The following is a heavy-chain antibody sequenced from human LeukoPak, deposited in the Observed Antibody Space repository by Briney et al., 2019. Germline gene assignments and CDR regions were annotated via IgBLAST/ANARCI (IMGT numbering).Heavy chain of an antibody. V-gene: IGHV4-31*03. CDR2: IYYSGST. CDR3: AGYSSSWYYFDY. Sequence: SQTLSLTCTVSGYSISSGVYYWTWIRQDPGKGLEWIGYIYYSGSTYYNPSLKSRVTISVDTSKNQFSLKLSSVTAADTAVYYCAGYSSSWYYFDYWGQGTLVTVSS. D-gene: IGHD6-13*01. CDR1: GYSISSGVYY. J-gene: IGHJ4*02.